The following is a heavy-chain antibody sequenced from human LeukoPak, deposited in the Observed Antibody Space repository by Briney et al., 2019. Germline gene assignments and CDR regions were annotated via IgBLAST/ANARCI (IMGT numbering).Heavy chain of an antibody. Sequence: GGSLRLSCAASGFTFSNYWMHWVRQAPGKGLVWVSRINSDGSSTTYADSVKGRFTISRDNAKNTLYLQMNSLRAEDTAVYYCTRTYGGNLVGYGMDVWGQGTTVTVSS. J-gene: IGHJ6*02. V-gene: IGHV3-74*01. CDR2: INSDGSST. D-gene: IGHD4-23*01. CDR1: GFTFSNYW. CDR3: TRTYGGNLVGYGMDV.